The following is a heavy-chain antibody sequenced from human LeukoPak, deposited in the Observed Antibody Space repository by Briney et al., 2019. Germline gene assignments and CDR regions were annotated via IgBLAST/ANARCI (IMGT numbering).Heavy chain of an antibody. CDR1: GFTVSSNH. CDR2: IYSGGST. CDR3: ASRPAATPYYYYYGMDV. J-gene: IGHJ6*02. D-gene: IGHD2-2*01. Sequence: GGSLRLSCAASGFTVSSNHMSWVRQAPGKGLEWVSVIYSGGSTYYADSVKGRFTISRDNSKNTLYLQMNSLRAEDTAVYYCASRPAATPYYYYYGMDVWGQGTTATVSS. V-gene: IGHV3-53*01.